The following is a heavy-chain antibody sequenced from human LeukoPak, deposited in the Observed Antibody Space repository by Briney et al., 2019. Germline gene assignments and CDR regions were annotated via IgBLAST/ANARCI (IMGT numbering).Heavy chain of an antibody. CDR2: INPNSGAT. CDR1: GYTFTGYY. Sequence: GASVKVSCKASGYTFTGYYMHWVRQAPGQGLEWMGWINPNSGATNFAQKFQGRVTMTRDTSIGTAYMELSRLRSDDTAVYYCARYRGAEYYYDNDNDAFDIWGQGTTVTVSS. J-gene: IGHJ3*02. D-gene: IGHD3-22*01. CDR3: ARYRGAEYYYDNDNDAFDI. V-gene: IGHV1-2*02.